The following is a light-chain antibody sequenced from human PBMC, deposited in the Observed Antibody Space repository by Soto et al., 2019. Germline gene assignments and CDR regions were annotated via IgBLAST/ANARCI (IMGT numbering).Light chain of an antibody. Sequence: DIQMTQSPSSLSASVGDRVTITCRASQRISTYLNWYQQKPGKAPKFLIYDASNLQSGVPSRFSGSGSGTDFTLTIRSLQPEDFATYYYQQSYSNPITVGQGKRLEIK. CDR1: QRISTY. J-gene: IGKJ5*01. V-gene: IGKV1-39*01. CDR3: QQSYSNPIT. CDR2: DAS.